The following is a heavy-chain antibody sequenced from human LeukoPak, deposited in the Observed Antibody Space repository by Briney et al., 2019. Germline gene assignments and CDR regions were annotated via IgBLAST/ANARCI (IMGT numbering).Heavy chain of an antibody. CDR1: GFTISSYW. D-gene: IGHD1-26*01. CDR2: IKQDGSAK. J-gene: IGHJ4*02. CDR3: ERDQQWAWE. V-gene: IGHV3-7*01. Sequence: CGSLPVTCAASGFTISSYWMSWVRQAPGKGLEWVAHIKQDGSAKYYDHPGKGRFTISRDNAQNSLFLQMNTLRAEDTAVYYCERDQQWAWEWGQGTHVAVSS.